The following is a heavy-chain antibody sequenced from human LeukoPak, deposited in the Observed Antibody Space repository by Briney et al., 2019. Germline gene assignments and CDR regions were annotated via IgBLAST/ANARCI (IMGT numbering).Heavy chain of an antibody. CDR3: ARVGSYHDSSGYFYSTYFHYYMDV. CDR1: GFTFSDYY. V-gene: IGHV3-11*04. J-gene: IGHJ6*03. Sequence: GGSLRLSCAASGFTFSDYYVTWLRQAPGKGLEWISYISETGTTIHYAGSVKGRFTVSRDNTKNSLYLQMNSLRVEDTAVYYCARVGSYHDSSGYFYSTYFHYYMDVWGKGTTVTVSS. CDR2: ISETGTTI. D-gene: IGHD3-22*01.